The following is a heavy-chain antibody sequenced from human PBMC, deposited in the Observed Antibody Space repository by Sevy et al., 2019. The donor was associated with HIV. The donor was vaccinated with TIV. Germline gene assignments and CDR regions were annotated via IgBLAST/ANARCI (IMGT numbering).Heavy chain of an antibody. V-gene: IGHV3-7*01. Sequence: GGSLRLSCAASGFTFSSYWMSWVRQAPGKGLEWVANIKQDGSEKYYVDSVKGRFTISRDNAKNSLYLQMNSLRAEDTAVYYCARDLRTIAVAYYFDYWGQGTLVTVSS. J-gene: IGHJ4*02. CDR2: IKQDGSEK. D-gene: IGHD6-19*01. CDR3: ARDLRTIAVAYYFDY. CDR1: GFTFSSYW.